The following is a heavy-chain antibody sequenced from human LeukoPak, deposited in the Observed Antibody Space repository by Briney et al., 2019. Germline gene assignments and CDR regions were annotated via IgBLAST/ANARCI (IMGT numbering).Heavy chain of an antibody. V-gene: IGHV4-39*01. CDR2: IYHSGST. D-gene: IGHD3-22*01. CDR1: GGSVSSSSYY. J-gene: IGHJ4*02. CDR3: ARLGASSGYTARLFDY. Sequence: SETLSLTCTVSGGSVSSSSYYWGWIRQSPGKGLEWIGTIYHSGSTHYNPSLESRVTISVDTSKNQFSLKLSSVTAADTAVYYCARLGASSGYTARLFDYWGQGTLVTVSS.